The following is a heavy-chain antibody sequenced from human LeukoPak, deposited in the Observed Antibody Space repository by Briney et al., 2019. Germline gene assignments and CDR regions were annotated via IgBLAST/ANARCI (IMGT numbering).Heavy chain of an antibody. J-gene: IGHJ5*02. V-gene: IGHV1-8*01. CDR1: GYTFTSYD. CDR2: MDPNSGNT. CDR3: AKVATGAVGSWFDP. D-gene: IGHD3-10*01. Sequence: GASVKVSCKASGYTFTSYDINWVRQATGQGLEWMGWMDPNSGNTAYAQKFQGRVTMTRDTSISTAYMELTSLTSEDTAVYYCAKVATGAVGSWFDPWGQGTLVTVSS.